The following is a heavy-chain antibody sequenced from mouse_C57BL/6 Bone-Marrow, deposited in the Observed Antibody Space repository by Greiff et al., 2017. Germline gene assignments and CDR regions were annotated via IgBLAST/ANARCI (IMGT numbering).Heavy chain of an antibody. Sequence: EVQLQQSGTVLVRPGASVKMSCKTSGYTFTSYWMHWVKQRPGQGLEWIGAIYPGNSDTSYNQKFKGKAKLTAVTSASTAYMEHSSLTNEDSAVYSCTRLSSHWYFDVWGTGTTVTVSS. CDR2: IYPGNSDT. D-gene: IGHD1-1*01. CDR3: TRLSSHWYFDV. J-gene: IGHJ1*03. V-gene: IGHV1-5*01. CDR1: GYTFTSYW.